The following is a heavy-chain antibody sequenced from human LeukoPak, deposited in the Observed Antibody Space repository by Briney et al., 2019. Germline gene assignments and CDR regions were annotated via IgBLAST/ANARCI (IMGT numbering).Heavy chain of an antibody. Sequence: SETLSLTCTVSGGSISSYYWSWIRQPPGKGLEWLGHIYYSGSTNYNPSLKSRVTISVDTSKNQFSLKLSSVTAADTAVYYCARWQAYCGGDCMYYFDYWGQGTLVTVSS. J-gene: IGHJ4*02. V-gene: IGHV4-59*12. CDR3: ARWQAYCGGDCMYYFDY. CDR1: GGSISSYY. D-gene: IGHD2-21*02. CDR2: IYYSGST.